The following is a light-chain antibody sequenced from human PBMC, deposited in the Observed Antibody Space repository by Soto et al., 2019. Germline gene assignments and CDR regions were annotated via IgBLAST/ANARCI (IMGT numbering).Light chain of an antibody. Sequence: IVMTQSPATLSVSPGERATLSCSATQSVSSNLAWYQQKPGQAPRLLIYGASTRATGIPARFSGSGSGTEFTLTISSLHSEDFAVYYCQQYNNWPPWTFGQGTKVDSK. CDR1: QSVSSN. CDR2: GAS. CDR3: QQYNNWPPWT. J-gene: IGKJ1*01. V-gene: IGKV3-15*01.